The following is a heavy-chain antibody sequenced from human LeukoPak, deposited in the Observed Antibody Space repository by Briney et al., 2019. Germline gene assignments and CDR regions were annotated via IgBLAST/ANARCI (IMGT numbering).Heavy chain of an antibody. CDR3: ARQVYGSGRNNWFDP. CDR2: IYPGDSDT. J-gene: IGHJ5*02. V-gene: IGHV5-51*01. Sequence: GESLKISCKGSGYSFTSYWIGWVRQMPGKGLEWMGTIYPGDSDTRYSPSFQGQVTISADKSISTAYLQWSSLKASDTAMYYCARQVYGSGRNNWFDPWGQGTLVTVSS. D-gene: IGHD3-10*01. CDR1: GYSFTSYW.